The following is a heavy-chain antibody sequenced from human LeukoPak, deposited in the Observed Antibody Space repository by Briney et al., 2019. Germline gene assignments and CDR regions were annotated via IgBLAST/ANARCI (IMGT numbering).Heavy chain of an antibody. CDR3: GRDQRSESYYPWGWFDP. D-gene: IGHD1-26*01. CDR2: IYSDGST. CDR1: GFAVSTNY. J-gene: IGHJ5*02. V-gene: IGHV3-66*02. Sequence: PGGSLRLSCAASGFAVSTNYLSWARQAPGKGLEWVSVIYSDGSTYYTDSVKGRFTISRDYSKNTLYLQMNSLRPEDTAVYYCGRDQRSESYYPWGWFDPWGQGTLVTVSS.